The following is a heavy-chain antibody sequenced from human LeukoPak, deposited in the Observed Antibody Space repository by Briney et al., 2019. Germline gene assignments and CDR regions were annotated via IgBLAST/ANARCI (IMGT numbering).Heavy chain of an antibody. CDR1: GFTVSNNY. CDR3: ATIVPDVVASLTFDY. J-gene: IGHJ4*02. Sequence: GGSLRLSCAASGFTVSNNYMSWVRQAPGKGLEWVSVIYSDSGTYYADSVRGRFTISRDNSKNTLHLQMNSLRVEDTAVYYCATIVPDVVASLTFDYWGQGTLVTVSS. D-gene: IGHD2-15*01. V-gene: IGHV3-66*01. CDR2: IYSDSGT.